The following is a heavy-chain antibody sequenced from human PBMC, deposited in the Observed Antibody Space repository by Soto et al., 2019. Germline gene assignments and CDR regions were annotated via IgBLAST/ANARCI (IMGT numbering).Heavy chain of an antibody. V-gene: IGHV3-23*01. Sequence: EVQLLDSGEGLVQPGGSLRLSCAASGFTFSSYAMSWVRQAPGKGLEWVSTIGGSDSSTYYADSVRGRFTISRDNSKNTLFLQMNSLGAEDTAIYYCARDGLASSGFYGMDVWGQGTSVTVSS. CDR2: IGGSDSST. CDR1: GFTFSSYA. CDR3: ARDGLASSGFYGMDV. J-gene: IGHJ6*02. D-gene: IGHD6-13*01.